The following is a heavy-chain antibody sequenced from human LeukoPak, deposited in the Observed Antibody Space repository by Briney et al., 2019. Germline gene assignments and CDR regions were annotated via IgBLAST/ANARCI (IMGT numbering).Heavy chain of an antibody. J-gene: IGHJ4*02. CDR2: ISSSSSYI. V-gene: IGHV3-21*01. CDR3: ARDQFCSGGSCYSYDS. D-gene: IGHD2-15*01. Sequence: GGSLRLSCAASGFTFSSYTMSWVRQAPGKGLEWVSSISSSSSYIYYADSLKGRFTISRDNAKNSLYLQMNSLRAEDTAVYYCARDQFCSGGSCYSYDSWGQGTLVTVSS. CDR1: GFTFSSYT.